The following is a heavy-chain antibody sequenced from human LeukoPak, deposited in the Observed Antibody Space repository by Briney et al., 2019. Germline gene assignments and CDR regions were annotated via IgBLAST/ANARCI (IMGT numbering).Heavy chain of an antibody. CDR3: ARGGYCSSTSCYAIEGY. V-gene: IGHV1-69*13. J-gene: IGHJ4*02. CDR2: IIPIFGTA. CDR1: GGTFSSYA. Sequence: SVNVSCKASGGTFSSYAISWVRQAPGQGLEWMGGIIPIFGTANYAQKFQGRVTITADESTSTAYMELSSLRSEDTAVYYCARGGYCSSTSCYAIEGYWGQGTLVTVSS. D-gene: IGHD2-2*03.